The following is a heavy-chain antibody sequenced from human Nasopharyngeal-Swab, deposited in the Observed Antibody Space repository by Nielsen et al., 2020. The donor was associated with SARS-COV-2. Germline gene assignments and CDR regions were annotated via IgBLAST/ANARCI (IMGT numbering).Heavy chain of an antibody. D-gene: IGHD2-8*02. CDR3: ARGTPGIPGVDY. Sequence: WIRQPPGKGLEYLSAVSGDGVTTHYADSLKGRFTISRDNSKNTVYLQLGSLTAEDMAVYFCARGTPGIPGVDYWGQGTPVTVSS. V-gene: IGHV3-64*02. CDR2: VSGDGVTT. J-gene: IGHJ4*02.